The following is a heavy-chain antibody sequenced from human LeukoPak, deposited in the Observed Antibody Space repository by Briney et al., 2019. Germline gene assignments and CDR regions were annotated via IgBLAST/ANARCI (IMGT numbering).Heavy chain of an antibody. J-gene: IGHJ3*02. CDR1: GFTFSSYA. CDR3: AKGIYCSSTSCDHAFDI. CDR2: ISGSGGST. Sequence: GGSLRLSCAASGFTFSSYAMSWVRQAPGKGLEWVSAISGSGGSTYYADSVKGRFTISRDNSKNTLYLQMNSLRAEDTAVYYCAKGIYCSSTSCDHAFDIWGQGTMVTVSS. V-gene: IGHV3-23*01. D-gene: IGHD2-2*01.